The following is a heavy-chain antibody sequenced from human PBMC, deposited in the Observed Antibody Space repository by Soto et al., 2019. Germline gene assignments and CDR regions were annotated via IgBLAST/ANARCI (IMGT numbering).Heavy chain of an antibody. D-gene: IGHD4-4*01. CDR1: CGSFSGYY. CDR2: INHSGST. CDR3: ARGSDKPYSNPLRPARSGGMDV. V-gene: IGHV4-34*01. J-gene: IGHJ6*02. Sequence: SETLSLTCAVYCGSFSGYYWSWIRQPPGKGLEWIGEINHSGSTNYNPSLKSRVTISVDTSKNQFSLKLSSVTAADTAVYYCARGSDKPYSNPLRPARSGGMDVWGQGTTVTVSS.